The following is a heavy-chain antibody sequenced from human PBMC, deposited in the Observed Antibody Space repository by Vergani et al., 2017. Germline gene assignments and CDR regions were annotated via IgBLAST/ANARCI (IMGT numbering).Heavy chain of an antibody. J-gene: IGHJ6*03. CDR1: GDSMNNYY. V-gene: IGHV4-59*01. Sequence: QVQLVESGGGLVKPAETLSLTCTVSGDSMNNYYWNWIRQTPGKGLEWIGYIYLGGTTTYNPSLESRVSLSADTSKNQFSLQLTSVTAADTAVYYCARGPSVVQGHYIYYYSYFMDVWGKGTTVTVSS. D-gene: IGHD2-15*01. CDR3: ARGPSVVQGHYIYYYSYFMDV. CDR2: IYLGGTT.